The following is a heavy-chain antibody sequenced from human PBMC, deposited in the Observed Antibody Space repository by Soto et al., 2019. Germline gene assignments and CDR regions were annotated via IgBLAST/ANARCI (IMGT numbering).Heavy chain of an antibody. D-gene: IGHD6-19*01. CDR2: ISHDGTNK. Sequence: QVQLVESGGGVVKPGRSLRLSCAASGFTFSSYAMHWVRQAPGKGLEWVTIISHDGTNKNYADSVKGRFTISRDNSKNTLYLQMNSLRVEDTAVYYCARDRLAGSWNGFDPWGQGTLVTVSS. J-gene: IGHJ5*02. CDR1: GFTFSSYA. CDR3: ARDRLAGSWNGFDP. V-gene: IGHV3-30-3*01.